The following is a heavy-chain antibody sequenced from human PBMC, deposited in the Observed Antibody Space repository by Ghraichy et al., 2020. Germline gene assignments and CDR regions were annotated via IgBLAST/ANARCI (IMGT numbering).Heavy chain of an antibody. CDR3: AKGELGIAAAGHIDY. J-gene: IGHJ4*02. CDR1: GFTFSSYA. Sequence: GVLNISCAASGFTFSSYAMSWVRQAPGKGLEWVSGISISGSGGGTYYADSVKGRFTISRDNSKNTLYLQMNSLRAEVTAVYYCAKGELGIAAAGHIDYWGQGTLVTVSS. CDR2: ISISGSGGGT. V-gene: IGHV3-23*01. D-gene: IGHD6-13*01.